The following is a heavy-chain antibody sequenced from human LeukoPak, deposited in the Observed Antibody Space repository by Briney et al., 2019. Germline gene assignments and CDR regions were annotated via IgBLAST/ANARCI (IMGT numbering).Heavy chain of an antibody. Sequence: PGGSLRLSCAASGFTFSDYYMSWVRQAPGKGLEWISTISGSDGSTYFADSVKGRFTFSRDNSKNTLYLQMNSLRAEDTAVYYCAKSWGYCLDYWGQGTLVTVSS. J-gene: IGHJ4*02. CDR3: AKSWGYCLDY. CDR1: GFTFSDYY. D-gene: IGHD2-15*01. V-gene: IGHV3-23*01. CDR2: ISGSDGST.